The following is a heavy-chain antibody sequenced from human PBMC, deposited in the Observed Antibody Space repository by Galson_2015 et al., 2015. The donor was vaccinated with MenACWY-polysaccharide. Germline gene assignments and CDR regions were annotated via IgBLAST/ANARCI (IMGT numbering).Heavy chain of an antibody. D-gene: IGHD3-22*01. Sequence: PALVKPTQTLTLTCTFSGFSLSTSGVDVGWIRQPPGKALEWLGMIYWDDDKRYSPSLRSRLTITKDTAKNQVVLTMTNMDPVDTATYYCAHRPVYDTTGRAFDIWGLGTMVTVSS. V-gene: IGHV2-5*02. J-gene: IGHJ3*02. CDR1: GFSLSTSGVD. CDR2: IYWDDDK. CDR3: AHRPVYDTTGRAFDI.